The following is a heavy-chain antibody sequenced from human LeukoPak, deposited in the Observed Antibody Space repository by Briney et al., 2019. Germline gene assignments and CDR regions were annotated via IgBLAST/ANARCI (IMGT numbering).Heavy chain of an antibody. D-gene: IGHD3-22*01. CDR3: ARVGFGSYYDSSGYRSFDY. CDR2: IIPIFGTA. CDR1: GGTFSSYA. V-gene: IGHV1-69*05. J-gene: IGHJ4*02. Sequence: GSSVKVSCKASGGTFSSYAISWVRQAPGQGLEWMGGIIPIFGTANYAQKFQGRVTITTDESTSTAYMELSRLRSDDTAVYYCARVGFGSYYDSSGYRSFDYWGQGTLVTVSS.